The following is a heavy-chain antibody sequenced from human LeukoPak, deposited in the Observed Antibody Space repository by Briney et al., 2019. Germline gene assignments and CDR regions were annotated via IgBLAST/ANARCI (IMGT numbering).Heavy chain of an antibody. D-gene: IGHD2-2*02. CDR1: GYTFTGYY. CDR2: INPNSGGT. J-gene: IGHJ4*02. V-gene: IGHV1-2*02. CDR3: AREMGVVPTAIPTVDS. Sequence: ASVKVSCKASGYTFTGYYMHWVRQAPGQGLEWMGWINPNSGGTNYAQKFQDRVAMTRDTSISTAYMELSRLRSDDTAVYYCAREMGVVPTAIPTVDSWGQGTLVTVSS.